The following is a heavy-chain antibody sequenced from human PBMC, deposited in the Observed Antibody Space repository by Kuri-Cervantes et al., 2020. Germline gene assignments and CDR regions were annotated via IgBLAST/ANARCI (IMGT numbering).Heavy chain of an antibody. CDR2: ISGSGGST. V-gene: IGHV3-23*01. D-gene: IGHD2-21*02. CDR3: AKELCGGDCYE. J-gene: IGHJ4*02. Sequence: ETLSLTCAASGFTFSSYAMSWVRQAPGKGLEWVSAISGSGGSTYYADSVKGRFTISRDNSKNTLYLQMNSLRAEDTAVYYCAKELCGGDCYEWGQGTLVTVSS. CDR1: GFTFSSYA.